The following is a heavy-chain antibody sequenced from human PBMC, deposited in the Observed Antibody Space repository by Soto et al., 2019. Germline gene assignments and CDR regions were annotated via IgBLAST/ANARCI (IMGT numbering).Heavy chain of an antibody. J-gene: IGHJ4*02. D-gene: IGHD3-22*01. CDR3: TSGREYYYDSSGYSRLDD. CDR2: IRSKAYGGTT. Sequence: PGGSLRLSCAASGFTFSSYAMHGVRQAPGKGLEWVGCIRSKAYGGTTEYAASVKGRFTISRDDSKSIAYLQMNSLKTEDTAVYYCTSGREYYYDSSGYSRLDDWGQGTLVTVSS. CDR1: GFTFSSYA. V-gene: IGHV3-49*04.